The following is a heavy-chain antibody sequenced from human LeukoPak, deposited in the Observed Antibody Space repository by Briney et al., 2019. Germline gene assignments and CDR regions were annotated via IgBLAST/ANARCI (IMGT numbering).Heavy chain of an antibody. D-gene: IGHD6-13*01. CDR3: ARSPSYSPVTQH. CDR1: GYSFNNYW. Sequence: GESPKTPWYGSGYSFNNYWNGWVRQMPGKGAGWMGRIDPSDSYTNYRPSFQGHVTISADKSISTAYRQWSSLKASDTAMYYCARSPSYSPVTQHWGQGTLVTVSS. J-gene: IGHJ1*01. CDR2: IDPSDSYT. V-gene: IGHV5-10-1*01.